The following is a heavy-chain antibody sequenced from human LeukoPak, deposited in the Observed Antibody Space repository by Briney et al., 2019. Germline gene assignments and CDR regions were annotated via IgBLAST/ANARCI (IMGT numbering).Heavy chain of an antibody. CDR1: GFTFSSYA. CDR2: ISYDGSNK. J-gene: IGHJ4*02. V-gene: IGHV3-30-3*01. D-gene: IGHD3-16*01. Sequence: PGGSLRLSCAASGFTFSSYAMHWVRQAPGKGLEWVAVISYDGSNKYYADSVKGRFTISRDNPKNTLYLQMNSLRAEDTAVYYCARARPWGLRDYFDYWGQGTLVTVSS. CDR3: ARARPWGLRDYFDY.